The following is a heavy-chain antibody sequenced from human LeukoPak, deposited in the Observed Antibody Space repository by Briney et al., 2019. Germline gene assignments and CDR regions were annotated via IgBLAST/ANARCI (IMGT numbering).Heavy chain of an antibody. V-gene: IGHV3-7*03. CDR3: ARGTLMVYAIIDY. CDR2: IKQDGSEK. CDR1: GFTFSSYW. J-gene: IGHJ4*02. Sequence: PGGSLRLSCAASGFTFSSYWMSWVRKAPGKGLEWVANIKQDGSEKYYVDSVKGRFTISRDNAKNSLYLQMNSLRAEDTAVYYCARGTLMVYAIIDYWGQGTLVTVSS. D-gene: IGHD2-8*01.